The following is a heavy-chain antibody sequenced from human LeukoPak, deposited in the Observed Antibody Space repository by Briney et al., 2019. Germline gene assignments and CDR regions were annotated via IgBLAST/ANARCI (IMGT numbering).Heavy chain of an antibody. CDR3: ARGFASGGVYYFDY. CDR1: GFTFSSYA. D-gene: IGHD3-16*01. J-gene: IGHJ4*02. V-gene: IGHV3-21*01. CDR2: ISSSSSYI. Sequence: PGGSLRLSCAASGFTFSSYAMSWVRQAPGKGLEWVSSISSSSSYIYYADSVKGRFTISRDNAKNSLYLQMNSLRAEDTAVYYCARGFASGGVYYFDYWGQGTLVTVSS.